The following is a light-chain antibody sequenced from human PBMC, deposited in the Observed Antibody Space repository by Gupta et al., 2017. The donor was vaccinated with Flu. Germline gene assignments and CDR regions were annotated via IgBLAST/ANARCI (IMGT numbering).Light chain of an antibody. CDR3: QQYGSSPYI. CDR1: QSVSSSY. V-gene: IGKV3-20*01. CDR2: GAS. Sequence: EIGLTQSPGTLPLSPGERATRSCRASQSVSSSYLAWYQQKPGQAPRLLIYGASSSATGIPDRFSGSGSGTEFTLTIISLEPEDFAVYYCQQYGSSPYIFGQGTKLEIK. J-gene: IGKJ2*01.